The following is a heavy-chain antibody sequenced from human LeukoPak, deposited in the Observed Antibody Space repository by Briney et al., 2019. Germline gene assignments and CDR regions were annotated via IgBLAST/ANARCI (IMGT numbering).Heavy chain of an antibody. V-gene: IGHV1-2*04. J-gene: IGHJ6*02. D-gene: IGHD3-22*01. CDR1: GYTLTGYY. CDR2: INPNSGGT. CDR3: ARDRDSSGSRLDV. Sequence: GASVKVSCKASGYTLTGYYMHWVRQAPGQGLEWMGWINPNSGGTNYAQKFQGWGTMTRDTSISTAYMELSRLRSDDTAVYYCARDRDSSGSRLDVWGQGTTVTVSS.